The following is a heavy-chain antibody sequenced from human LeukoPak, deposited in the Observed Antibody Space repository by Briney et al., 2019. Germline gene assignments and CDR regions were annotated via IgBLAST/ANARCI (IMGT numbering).Heavy chain of an antibody. V-gene: IGHV4-39*01. D-gene: IGHD5-24*01. CDR3: ARRSRDGDNHLDAFDI. CDR2: IFYSGSA. J-gene: IGHJ3*02. CDR1: GDSISSTSYY. Sequence: SETLSLTCIVSGDSISSTSYYWAWIRQPPGKGLEWIGMIFYSGSAYYTPSLRGRVTLSVDTSRNQFSLNLISVTAADTGVYFCARRSRDGDNHLDAFDIWGQGTMVTVSS.